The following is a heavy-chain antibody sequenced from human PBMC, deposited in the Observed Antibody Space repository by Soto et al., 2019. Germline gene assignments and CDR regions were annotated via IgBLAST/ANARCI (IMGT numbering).Heavy chain of an antibody. Sequence: EVQLAESGGGLVQPGGSLRLSCAASGFTFSDHYMDWVRQAPGKGLEWVGRTRDKAHRYTTEYAASVKGKFTISRDDSNSTLYLPLTSLRCEDKAVYYCARGDKWHEGVYASDLWGQEKMVTVSP. CDR1: GFTFSDHY. CDR2: TRDKAHRYTT. D-gene: IGHD2-15*01. V-gene: IGHV3-72*01. CDR3: ARGDKWHEGVYASDL. J-gene: IGHJ3*01.